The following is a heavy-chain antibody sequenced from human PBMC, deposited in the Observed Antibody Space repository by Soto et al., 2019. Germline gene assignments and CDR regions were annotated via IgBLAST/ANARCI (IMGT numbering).Heavy chain of an antibody. Sequence: GSLRLSFAASGFTFSSYVMHWVRQAPVKGLEWVAVIWYDGSNKYYADSVKGRFTISRDNSKNTLYLQMNSLRAEDTAVYYCARGSPARKGMDVGGQGTTIKVCS. J-gene: IGHJ6*01. D-gene: IGHD6-6*01. V-gene: IGHV3-33*08. CDR2: IWYDGSNK. CDR1: GFTFSSYV. CDR3: ARGSPARKGMDV.